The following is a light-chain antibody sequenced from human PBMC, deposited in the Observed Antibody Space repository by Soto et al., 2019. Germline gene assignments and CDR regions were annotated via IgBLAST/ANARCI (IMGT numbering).Light chain of an antibody. CDR3: QQSYSLT. CDR1: QSISTY. J-gene: IGKJ3*01. CDR2: GAS. V-gene: IGKV1-39*01. Sequence: DILLTQPPSPLSASVGDRVTITCRASQSISTYLNWYQQKPGKAPKVLIYGASSLQTGVPSRFSGSGSGTDFTLTISSLQPEDFATYYCQQSYSLTFGPGTKVDIK.